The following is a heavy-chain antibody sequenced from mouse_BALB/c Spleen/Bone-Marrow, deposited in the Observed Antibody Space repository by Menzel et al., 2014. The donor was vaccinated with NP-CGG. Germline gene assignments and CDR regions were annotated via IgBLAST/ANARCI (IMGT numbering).Heavy chain of an antibody. CDR2: IDPANGNT. CDR1: GFNIKDTY. V-gene: IGHV14-3*02. Sequence: EVKLMESGAELVKPGASVKSSCTASGFNIKDTYMHWVKQRPEQGLEWIGRIDPANGNTKYDPKFQGKATITADTSSNTAYLQLSSLTSEDTAVYYCARYGNYCYAMDYWGQGTSVTVSS. D-gene: IGHD2-1*01. J-gene: IGHJ4*01. CDR3: ARYGNYCYAMDY.